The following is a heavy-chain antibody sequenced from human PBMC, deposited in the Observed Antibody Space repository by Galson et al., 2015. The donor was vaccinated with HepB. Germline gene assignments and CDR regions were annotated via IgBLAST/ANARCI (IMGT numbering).Heavy chain of an antibody. CDR2: ISSSSSYI. V-gene: IGHV3-21*01. J-gene: IGHJ2*01. CDR1: GFTFSSYS. Sequence: SLRLSCAASGFTFSSYSMNWVRQAPGKGLEWVSSISSSSSYIYYADSVKGRFTISRDNAKNSLYLQMNSLRAEDTAVYYCASGMVRGVNRYFDLWGRGTLVTVSS. D-gene: IGHD3-10*01. CDR3: ASGMVRGVNRYFDL.